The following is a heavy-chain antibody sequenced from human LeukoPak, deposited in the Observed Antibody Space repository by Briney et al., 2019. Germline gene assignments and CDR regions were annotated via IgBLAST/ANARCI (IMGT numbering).Heavy chain of an antibody. CDR1: GYSFPSYW. Sequence: PGESLKISCKGSGYSFPSYWIGWVRQMPGKGLEWMGIIYPGDSNTRYSPSFQGQVTISADKSISTAYLQWSSLKASDTALYYCARRGYSDYDGWFDPWGQGTLVTVSS. CDR3: ARRGYSDYDGWFDP. J-gene: IGHJ5*02. CDR2: IYPGDSNT. V-gene: IGHV5-51*01. D-gene: IGHD5-12*01.